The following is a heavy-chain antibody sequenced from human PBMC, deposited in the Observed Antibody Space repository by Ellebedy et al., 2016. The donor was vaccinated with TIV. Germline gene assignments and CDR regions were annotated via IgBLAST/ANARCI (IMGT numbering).Heavy chain of an antibody. CDR2: ISTSSSYI. Sequence: GESLKISCAASGFIFSSYTMNWVRQAPGKGLEWVSSISTSSSYIYYAASVKGRFTISRDNAKNSLYLQMNSLRAEDTAVYYCARKVPAPTTVPPNWYFDLWGRGTLVTVSS. D-gene: IGHD4-17*01. V-gene: IGHV3-21*01. J-gene: IGHJ2*01. CDR3: ARKVPAPTTVPPNWYFDL. CDR1: GFIFSSYT.